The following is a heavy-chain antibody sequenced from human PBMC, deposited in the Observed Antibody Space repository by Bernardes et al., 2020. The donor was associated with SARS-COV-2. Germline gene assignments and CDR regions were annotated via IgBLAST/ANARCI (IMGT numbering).Heavy chain of an antibody. CDR2: INWNGGST. D-gene: IGHD4-17*01. V-gene: IGHV3-20*01. CDR1: GFTFDDYG. J-gene: IGHJ3*02. Sequence: GALRLSCAASGFTFDDYGMSWVRQAPGKGLEWVSGINWNGGSTGYADSVKGRFTISRDNAKNSLYLQMNSLRAEDTALYHCASYGDYYAFDIWGQGTMVTVSS. CDR3: ASYGDYYAFDI.